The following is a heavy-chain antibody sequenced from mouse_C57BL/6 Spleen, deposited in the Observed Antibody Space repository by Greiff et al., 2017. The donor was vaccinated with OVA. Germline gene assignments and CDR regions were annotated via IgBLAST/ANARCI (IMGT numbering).Heavy chain of an antibody. D-gene: IGHD2-3*01. J-gene: IGHJ2*01. CDR3: ERRGDGYYFDY. Sequence: QVQLQQSGAELVRPGASVKLSCKASGYTFTDYYINWVKQRPGQGLEWIARIYPGSGNTYYNEKFKGKATLTAEKSSSTAYMQLSSLTSEDSAVYFCERRGDGYYFDYWGQGTTLTVSS. CDR1: GYTFTDYY. CDR2: IYPGSGNT. V-gene: IGHV1-76*01.